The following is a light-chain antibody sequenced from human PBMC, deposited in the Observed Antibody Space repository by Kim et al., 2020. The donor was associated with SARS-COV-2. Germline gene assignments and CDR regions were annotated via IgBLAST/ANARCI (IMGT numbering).Light chain of an antibody. J-gene: IGLJ3*02. Sequence: SSELTQDPAVSVALGQTVRITCQGDSLRSYYASWYQQKQGQAPVRVIYGKNNRPSGIPDRFSGSSSGNTASLTITGAQAEDEADYYCNSWDSSGNHPVFGGGTQLTVL. V-gene: IGLV3-19*02. CDR3: NSWDSSGNHPV. CDR2: GKN. CDR1: SLRSYY.